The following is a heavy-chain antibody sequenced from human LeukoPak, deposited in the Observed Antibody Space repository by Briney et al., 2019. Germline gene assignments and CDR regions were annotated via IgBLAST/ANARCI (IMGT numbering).Heavy chain of an antibody. Sequence: GGSLRLSCAASGFTFSSYGMHWVRQAPGKGLEWVAVIWYDGSNKYYADSVKGRFTISRDNSKNTLYLQMNSLRAEDTAVYYCAKDSEVTTGFCSDIWGQGTMVTVSS. CDR3: AKDSEVTTGFCSDI. V-gene: IGHV3-30*02. D-gene: IGHD4-17*01. CDR1: GFTFSSYG. J-gene: IGHJ3*02. CDR2: IWYDGSNK.